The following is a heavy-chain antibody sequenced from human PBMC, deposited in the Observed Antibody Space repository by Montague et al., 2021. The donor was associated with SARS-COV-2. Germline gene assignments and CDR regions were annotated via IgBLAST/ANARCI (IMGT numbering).Heavy chain of an antibody. CDR1: GFSLSTSGMC. CDR2: IDWDXDK. CDR3: ATTIYDYVWGTRVEFDY. V-gene: IGHV2-70*01. D-gene: IGHD3-16*01. J-gene: IGHJ4*02. Sequence: PALVKPTQTLTLTCTFSGFSLSTSGMCVSWIRQPPGKAREWLAPIDWDXDKYYSTSLKTRLTISKDTSKNPVVLTMTNMDPVDTATYYCATTIYDYVWGTRVEFDYWAREPWSPSPQ.